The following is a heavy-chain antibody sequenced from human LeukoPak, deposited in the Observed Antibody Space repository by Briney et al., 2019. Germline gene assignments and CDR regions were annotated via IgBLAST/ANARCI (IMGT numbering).Heavy chain of an antibody. V-gene: IGHV3-30*18. D-gene: IGHD3-16*01. CDR1: GFTFSSYW. CDR2: ISYDGSNK. J-gene: IGHJ4*02. Sequence: GGPLRLSCAASGFTFSSYWMSWVRQAPGKGLEWVAVISYDGSNKYYADSVKGRFTISRDNSKNTLYLQMNSLRAEDTAVYYCAKDRLGELYYFDYWGQGTLVTVSS. CDR3: AKDRLGELYYFDY.